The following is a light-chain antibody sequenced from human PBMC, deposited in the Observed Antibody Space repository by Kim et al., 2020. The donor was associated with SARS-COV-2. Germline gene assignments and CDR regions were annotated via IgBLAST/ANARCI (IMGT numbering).Light chain of an antibody. Sequence: SPGERATLSCRASQSVSSSYLAWYQQKPGQAPRLLIYGASSRATGIPDRFSRSGSGTDFTLTISRLEPEDFAVYYCQQYGSSPPYTFGQGTKLEI. CDR2: GAS. CDR3: QQYGSSPPYT. CDR1: QSVSSSY. V-gene: IGKV3-20*01. J-gene: IGKJ2*01.